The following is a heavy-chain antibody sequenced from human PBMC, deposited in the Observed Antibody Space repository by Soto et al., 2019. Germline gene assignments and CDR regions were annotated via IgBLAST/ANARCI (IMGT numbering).Heavy chain of an antibody. Sequence: SVKVSCKASGYTFTSYGINWVRQAPGQGLEWMGRIIPILGIANYAQKFQGRVTITADKSTSTAYTELSSLRSEDTAVYYCARDKDVVEPGDGFAPWGQETLVTVSS. V-gene: IGHV1-69*04. D-gene: IGHD2-2*01. CDR3: ARDKDVVEPGDGFAP. J-gene: IGHJ5*02. CDR2: IIPILGIA. CDR1: GYTFTSYG.